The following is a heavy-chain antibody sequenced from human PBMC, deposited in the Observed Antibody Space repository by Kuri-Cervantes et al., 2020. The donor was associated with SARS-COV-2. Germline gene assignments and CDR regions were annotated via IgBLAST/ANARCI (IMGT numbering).Heavy chain of an antibody. D-gene: IGHD3-3*01. CDR1: GFTFSSYG. CDR3: ARPDDPITIFGVVIAGGMDV. Sequence: GGSLRLSCAASGFTFSSYGMHWVRQAPGKGLEWVAVISYDGSNKYYADSVKGRFTISRDNSKNTLYLQMNSLRAEDTAVYYCARPDDPITIFGVVIAGGMDVWGQGTTVTVSS. V-gene: IGHV3-30*03. J-gene: IGHJ6*02. CDR2: ISYDGSNK.